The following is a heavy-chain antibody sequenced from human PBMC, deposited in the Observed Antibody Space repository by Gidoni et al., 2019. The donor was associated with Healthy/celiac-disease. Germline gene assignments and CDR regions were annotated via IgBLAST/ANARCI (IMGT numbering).Heavy chain of an antibody. CDR2: INPNSGGT. V-gene: IGHV1-2*02. D-gene: IGHD2-2*02. Sequence: QVQLVQSGAEVKKPGASVKVSCTASGYTFTGYYMHWVRQAPGQGLEWMGWINPNSGGTNYAQKFQGRVTMTRDTSISTAYMELSRLRSDDTAVYYCARDRQGYCSSTSCYKDRYYYYYYMDVWGKGTTVTVSS. CDR1: GYTFTGYY. CDR3: ARDRQGYCSSTSCYKDRYYYYYYMDV. J-gene: IGHJ6*03.